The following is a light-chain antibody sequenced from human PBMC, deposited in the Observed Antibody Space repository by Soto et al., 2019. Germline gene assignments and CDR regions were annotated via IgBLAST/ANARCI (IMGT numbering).Light chain of an antibody. Sequence: EIMMTQSPGTLSVSPGEGATLSCTASQSVNLNLAWYQQKPGQPPRLLLYGASTRATGIPVRFRGSGSGTEFTLTISRPEPEDFAVYYCQQYGTSPPWTFGQGTKVEIK. V-gene: IGKV3-15*01. J-gene: IGKJ1*01. CDR1: QSVNLN. CDR2: GAS. CDR3: QQYGTSPPWT.